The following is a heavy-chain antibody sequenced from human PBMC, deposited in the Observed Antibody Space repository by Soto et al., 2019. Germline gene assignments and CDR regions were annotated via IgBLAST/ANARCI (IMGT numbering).Heavy chain of an antibody. CDR3: ARGTSTVMNAFDI. Sequence: GASVKVSWKASGGTFSSYAISWVRQAPGQGLEWMGGIIPIFGTANYAQKFQGRVTITADESTSTAYMELSSLRSEDTAVYYCARGTSTVMNAFDIWGQGTMVTVSS. D-gene: IGHD4-17*01. J-gene: IGHJ3*02. CDR1: GGTFSSYA. CDR2: IIPIFGTA. V-gene: IGHV1-69*13.